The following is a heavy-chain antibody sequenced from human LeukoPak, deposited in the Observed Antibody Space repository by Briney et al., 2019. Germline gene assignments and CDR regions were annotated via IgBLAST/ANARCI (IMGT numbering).Heavy chain of an antibody. CDR1: GYTFTSYG. J-gene: IGHJ4*02. CDR2: ISAYNGNT. V-gene: IGHV1-18*01. Sequence: ASVKASCKASGYTFTSYGISWVRQAPGQGLEWMGWISAYNGNTNYAQKLQGRVTMTTDTSTGTAYMELRSLRSDDTAVYYCARDVAVAGIDYWGQGTLVTVSS. D-gene: IGHD6-19*01. CDR3: ARDVAVAGIDY.